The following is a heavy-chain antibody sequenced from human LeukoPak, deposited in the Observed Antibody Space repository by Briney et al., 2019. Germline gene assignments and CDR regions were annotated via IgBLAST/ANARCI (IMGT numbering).Heavy chain of an antibody. V-gene: IGHV1-18*01. CDR2: ISAYNGNT. CDR1: GYTFTNYG. Sequence: ASVRLSFTASGYTFTNYGVSWVRQAPGQGLEWIGWISAYNGNTNYAQNLLGRVTMTTDTSTTTAYLELRSLRSDDTAVYYCARGAYFGGDGSSSDAFDIWGQGRMVTVSS. J-gene: IGHJ3*02. D-gene: IGHD2-21*02. CDR3: ARGAYFGGDGSSSDAFDI.